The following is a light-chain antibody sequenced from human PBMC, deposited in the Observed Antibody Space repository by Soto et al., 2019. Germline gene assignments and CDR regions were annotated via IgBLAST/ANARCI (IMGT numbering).Light chain of an antibody. J-gene: IGKJ3*01. CDR3: QPYNNWPPFT. CDR1: QSISRN. V-gene: IGKV3-15*01. Sequence: VVLTQSPATLSVSPGESATLSCRASQSISRNLAWYHQKPGQSPRLLIYDASIRATDITARYTGSGSGTEFTLTIHSLQSEYFALYYFQPYNNWPPFTLGPLTQVDI. CDR2: DAS.